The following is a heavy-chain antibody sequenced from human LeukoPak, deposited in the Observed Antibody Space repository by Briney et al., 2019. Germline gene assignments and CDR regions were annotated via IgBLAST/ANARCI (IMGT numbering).Heavy chain of an antibody. Sequence: SETLSLTCTVSGYSLSSGYYWGWIRQPPGKGLEWIGSIYHSGSTYYNPSLKSRGTISLDTSRNQFSLKLSSVTAADTAVYYCARAESVSYYFDYWGQGTLVTVSS. D-gene: IGHD3-10*01. J-gene: IGHJ4*02. V-gene: IGHV4-38-2*02. CDR2: IYHSGST. CDR1: GYSLSSGYY. CDR3: ARAESVSYYFDY.